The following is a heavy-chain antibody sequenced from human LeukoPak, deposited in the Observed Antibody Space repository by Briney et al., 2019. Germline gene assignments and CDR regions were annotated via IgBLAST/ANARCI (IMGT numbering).Heavy chain of an antibody. CDR2: IKQDGGET. CDR3: TREDHSNYNY. D-gene: IGHD4-11*01. V-gene: IGHV3-7*01. CDR1: GFIFTNYW. Sequence: GGSLRLSCAASGFIFTNYWMYWVRQAPGRGLAWVANIKQDGGETFYVDSVKGRFTISRDNAKNSLYLQMNSLRAEDTAVYYCTREDHSNYNYWGQGTLVTVSS. J-gene: IGHJ4*02.